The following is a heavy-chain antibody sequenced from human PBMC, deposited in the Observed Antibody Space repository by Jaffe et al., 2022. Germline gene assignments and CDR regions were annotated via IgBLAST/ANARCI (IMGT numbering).Heavy chain of an antibody. Sequence: EVQLVESGGVVVQPGGSLRLSCAASGFTFDDYAMHWVRQAPGKGLEWVSLISWDGGSTYYADSVKGRFTISRDNSKNSLYLQMNSLRAEDTALYYCAKGGSGWFPQKDFDYWGQGTLVTVSS. CDR2: ISWDGGST. D-gene: IGHD6-19*01. V-gene: IGHV3-43D*04. J-gene: IGHJ4*02. CDR3: AKGGSGWFPQKDFDY. CDR1: GFTFDDYA.